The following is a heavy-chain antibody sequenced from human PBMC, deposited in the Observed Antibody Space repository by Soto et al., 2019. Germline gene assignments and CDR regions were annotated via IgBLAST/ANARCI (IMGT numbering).Heavy chain of an antibody. CDR1: GDSVSSNSAA. J-gene: IGHJ6*03. CDR3: ARDDDPGGYYYYYLDV. CDR2: TYYRSKWYN. Sequence: PSQTLSLSWSISGDSVSSNSAAWTWIRQSPSRGLEWLGRTYYRSKWYNDYAVSVKSRITINPDTSKNQFSLQLNSVTPEDTAVYYCARDDDPGGYYYYYLDVWGKGTTVTVSS. D-gene: IGHD3-16*01. V-gene: IGHV6-1*01.